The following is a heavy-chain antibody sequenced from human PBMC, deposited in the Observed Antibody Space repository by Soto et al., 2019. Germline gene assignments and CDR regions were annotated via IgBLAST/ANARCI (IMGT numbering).Heavy chain of an antibody. CDR3: AGDSPGRPAVFDF. CDR1: GFTFSRYA. Sequence: GGSLRLSCAASGFTFSRYAMSGVRQAPGKGLEWVSAISGSSSNTYYADSVKGRFTISRDNAKNTLYLQMNSLRAEDTAVYYSAGDSPGRPAVFDFWGQGTMVTVSS. V-gene: IGHV3-23*01. CDR2: ISGSSSNT. D-gene: IGHD2-2*01. J-gene: IGHJ3*01.